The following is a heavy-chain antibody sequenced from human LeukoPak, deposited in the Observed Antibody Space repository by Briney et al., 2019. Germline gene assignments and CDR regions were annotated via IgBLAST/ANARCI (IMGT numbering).Heavy chain of an antibody. CDR2: ISGSGGST. D-gene: IGHD6-6*01. V-gene: IGHV3-23*01. CDR3: AKGLRVFSSSSTDY. J-gene: IGHJ4*02. CDR1: GFTFSSYA. Sequence: GGSLRLSCAASGFTFSSYAMSWVRQAPGKGLEWVSAISGSGGSTYYADSVKGRFTISRDNSKNTLYLQMNSLRAEDTAVYYCAKGLRVFSSSSTDYWGQGTLVTVSS.